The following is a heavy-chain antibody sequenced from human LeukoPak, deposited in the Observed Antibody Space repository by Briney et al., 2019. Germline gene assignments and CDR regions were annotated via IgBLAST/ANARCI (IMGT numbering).Heavy chain of an antibody. CDR3: AKDRMPSSGYYSH. CDR1: GVTFNSYV. V-gene: IGHV3-23*01. D-gene: IGHD3-22*01. Sequence: GGSLRLSCEASGVTFNSYVMSWVRQAPGKGPEWVSGISGSGSGTYYADSVKGRFAISRDNSKNTLYLQMNSLRVEDTAVYYCAKDRMPSSGYYSHWGQGTLVTVSS. CDR2: ISGSGSGT. J-gene: IGHJ4*02.